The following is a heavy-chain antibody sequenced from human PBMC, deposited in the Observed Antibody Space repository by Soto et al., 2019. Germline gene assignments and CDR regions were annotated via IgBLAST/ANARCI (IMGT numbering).Heavy chain of an antibody. V-gene: IGHV1-58*01. CDR2: IVVGSGNT. D-gene: IGHD2-8*01. CDR1: GFTFTSSA. J-gene: IGHJ6*02. Sequence: SVKVSCKASGFTFTSSAVQWVRQARGQRLEWIGWIVVGSGNTNYAQKFQERVTITRDMSTSTAYMELSSLRSEDTAVYYCAADPATLKYCTNGVCYMDYYYYGMDVWGQGTTVTVSS. CDR3: AADPATLKYCTNGVCYMDYYYYGMDV.